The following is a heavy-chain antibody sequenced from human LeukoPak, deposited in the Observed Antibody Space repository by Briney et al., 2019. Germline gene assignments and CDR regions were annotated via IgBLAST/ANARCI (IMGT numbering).Heavy chain of an antibody. Sequence: ASVKVSCKASGYTFTSYGISWVRQAPGQGLEWMGWISAYNGNIKYAQKLQGRVTMTTDTSTSTAYMELRSLRYDDTAVYYCARDLGIIPNWFDPWGQGTLVTVSS. D-gene: IGHD2-21*01. V-gene: IGHV1-18*01. CDR1: GYTFTSYG. J-gene: IGHJ5*02. CDR2: ISAYNGNI. CDR3: ARDLGIIPNWFDP.